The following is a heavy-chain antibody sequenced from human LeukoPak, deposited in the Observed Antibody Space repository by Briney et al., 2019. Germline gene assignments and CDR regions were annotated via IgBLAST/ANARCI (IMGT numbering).Heavy chain of an antibody. CDR3: ARFTYVWGGYAFDI. V-gene: IGHV4-34*01. Sequence: SETLSLTCAVYGGSFSGYYWSWIRQPPGKGLEWIGEINHSGSTNYNPSLKSRVTISVDTSKNQFSLKLSSVTAADTAVYYCARFTYVWGGYAFDIWGQGTMVTVSS. CDR2: INHSGST. D-gene: IGHD3-16*01. J-gene: IGHJ3*02. CDR1: GGSFSGYY.